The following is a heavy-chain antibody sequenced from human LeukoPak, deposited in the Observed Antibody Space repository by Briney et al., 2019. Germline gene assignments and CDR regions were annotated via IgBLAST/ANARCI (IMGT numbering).Heavy chain of an antibody. J-gene: IGHJ5*02. CDR3: ARLWFGELFYNWFDP. D-gene: IGHD3-10*01. Sequence: PGGSLRLSCAASGFTVSSNFMSWVRQAPGKGLEWVSVIYSGGSTYYADSVKGRFTISRDNSKNTLYLQMNSLRAEDTAVYYCARLWFGELFYNWFDPWGQGTLVTVSS. CDR1: GFTVSSNF. V-gene: IGHV3-66*01. CDR2: IYSGGST.